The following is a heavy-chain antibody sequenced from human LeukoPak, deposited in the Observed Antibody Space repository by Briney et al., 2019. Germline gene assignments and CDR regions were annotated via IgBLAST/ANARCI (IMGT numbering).Heavy chain of an antibody. CDR2: INHSGST. CDR3: AGFPITVTEVLQPIDY. D-gene: IGHD4-11*01. Sequence: PSETLSLTCAVYGGSFSGYYWSWIRQPPGQGLEWIGEINHSGSTNYNPSLKSRVTKSVDTSKNQFSLKLSSVTAADTAVYYCAGFPITVTEVLQPIDYWGQGTLVTVSS. J-gene: IGHJ4*02. CDR1: GGSFSGYY. V-gene: IGHV4-34*01.